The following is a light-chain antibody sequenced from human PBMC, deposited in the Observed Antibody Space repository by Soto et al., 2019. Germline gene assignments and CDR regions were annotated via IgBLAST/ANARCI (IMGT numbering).Light chain of an antibody. CDR2: EVS. CDR1: SSDVGGYNF. Sequence: QSVLTQPASVSGSPGQSITISCTGTSSDVGGYNFVSWYQQHPGKAPKHMIYEVSNRPSGVSNRFSGSMSGNTASLTISGLQAEDEADYYCCSYTSSSTWVFGGGTKLTVL. CDR3: CSYTSSSTWV. V-gene: IGLV2-14*01. J-gene: IGLJ3*02.